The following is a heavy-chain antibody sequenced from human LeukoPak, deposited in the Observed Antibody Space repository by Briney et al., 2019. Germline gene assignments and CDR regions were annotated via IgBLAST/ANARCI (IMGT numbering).Heavy chain of an antibody. V-gene: IGHV3-23*01. CDR1: GFTFSSYA. J-gene: IGHJ6*02. D-gene: IGHD3-16*02. CDR3: AKEGRSSHFYYGMDV. Sequence: GGSLRLSCAASGFTFSSYAMNWVRQAPGKGLERVSAISGSGGSTYYADSVKGRFTISRDNSKNTLYLQMNSLRAEDTAVYYCAKEGRSSHFYYGMDVWGQGTTVTVSS. CDR2: ISGSGGST.